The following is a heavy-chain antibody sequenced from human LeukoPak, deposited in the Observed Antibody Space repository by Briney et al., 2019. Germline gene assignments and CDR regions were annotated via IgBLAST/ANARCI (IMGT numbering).Heavy chain of an antibody. CDR1: GFTFNGYS. CDR3: AKEGSNYDFWSGYYDNWFDP. Sequence: GGSLRLSCAASGFTFNGYSIIWVRQAPGKGLEWISYITTSSSILYYADSVKGRFTVSRDNAKNSVYLQMNSLRAEDTAVYYCAKEGSNYDFWSGYYDNWFDPWGQGTLVTVSS. V-gene: IGHV3-48*01. D-gene: IGHD3-3*01. J-gene: IGHJ5*02. CDR2: ITTSSSIL.